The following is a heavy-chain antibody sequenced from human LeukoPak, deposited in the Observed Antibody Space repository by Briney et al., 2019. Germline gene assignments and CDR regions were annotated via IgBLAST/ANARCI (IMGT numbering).Heavy chain of an antibody. D-gene: IGHD3-22*01. CDR2: IYYSGST. V-gene: IGHV4-39*07. CDR3: ARGRQYYYDSSGYHRRRSDAFDI. CDR1: GGSISSSSYY. Sequence: SETLSLTCTVSGGSISSSSYYWGWIRQPPGKGLEWIGSIYYSGSTYYNPSLKSRVTISVDTSKNQFSLKLSSVTAADTAVYYCARGRQYYYDSSGYHRRRSDAFDIWGQGTMVTVSS. J-gene: IGHJ3*02.